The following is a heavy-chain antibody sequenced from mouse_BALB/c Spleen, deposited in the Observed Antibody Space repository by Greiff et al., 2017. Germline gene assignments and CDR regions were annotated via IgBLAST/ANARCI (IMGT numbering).Heavy chain of an antibody. CDR2: ISYSGST. D-gene: IGHD3-2*02. V-gene: IGHV3-2*02. CDR1: GYSITSDYA. Sequence: EVKVEESGPGLVKPSQSLSLTCTVTGYSITSDYAWNWIRQFPGNKLEWMGYISYSGSTSYNPSLKSRISITRDTSKNQFFLQLNSVTTEDTATYYCARKEAGSYAMDYWGQGTSVTVSS. CDR3: ARKEAGSYAMDY. J-gene: IGHJ4*01.